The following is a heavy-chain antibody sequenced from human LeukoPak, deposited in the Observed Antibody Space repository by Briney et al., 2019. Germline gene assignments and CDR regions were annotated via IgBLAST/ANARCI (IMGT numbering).Heavy chain of an antibody. Sequence: TGGSLRLSCAASGFSLSNSGMSWVRQAPGKGLEGVSVFSVGGGGTDYADSVKGRFTISRDNSRNTLYLQMDSLRAEDTAVYYCARSLYYYASGRAPFDYWGQGTVVTVSS. CDR3: ARSLYYYASGRAPFDY. D-gene: IGHD3-10*01. J-gene: IGHJ4*02. CDR2: FSVGGGGT. CDR1: GFSLSNSG. V-gene: IGHV3-23*01.